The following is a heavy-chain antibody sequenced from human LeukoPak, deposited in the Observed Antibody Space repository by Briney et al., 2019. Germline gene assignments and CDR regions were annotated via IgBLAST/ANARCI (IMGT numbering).Heavy chain of an antibody. V-gene: IGHV4-30-4*01. J-gene: IGHJ4*02. CDR2: IHYSGST. CDR3: AKVDVSGIVGY. Sequence: SQTLSLTCTVSGGSISSGDYYWSWIRQPPGTGLEWVGYIHYSGSTHYSPSLKSRVTISVDTSKNQFYLKLSSVTAADTAVYYCAKVDVSGIVGYWGQGTLVTVSS. CDR1: GGSISSGDYY. D-gene: IGHD3-10*01.